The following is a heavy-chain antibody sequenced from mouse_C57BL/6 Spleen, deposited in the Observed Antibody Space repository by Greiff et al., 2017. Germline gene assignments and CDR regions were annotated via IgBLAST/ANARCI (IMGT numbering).Heavy chain of an antibody. CDR2: IYPGSGST. Sequence: LQQPGAELVQPVASVKMSCKASGYTFTSYWITWVKQRPGQGLEWIGDIYPGSGSTNYNEKFKSKSTLTVATSSSTASMQLSSLTSEDSAVYYCARSRYYDSSSYLDYWRQGTTLTVSS. CDR1: GYTFTSYW. CDR3: ARSRYYDSSSYLDY. D-gene: IGHD1-1*01. J-gene: IGHJ2*01. V-gene: IGHV1-55*01.